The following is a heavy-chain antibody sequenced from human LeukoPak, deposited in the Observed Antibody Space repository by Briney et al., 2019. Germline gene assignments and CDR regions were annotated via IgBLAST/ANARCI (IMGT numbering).Heavy chain of an antibody. D-gene: IGHD6-6*01. CDR3: ARDKVGSRYSSSDEYFQH. CDR1: GYTFTSYG. V-gene: IGHV1-18*01. CDR2: ISAYNGNT. J-gene: IGHJ1*01. Sequence: ASVKVSCKASGYTFTSYGISWVRQAPGQGLEWMGWISAYNGNTNYAQKLQGRVTMTTDTSTSTAYMELRSLRSDDTAVYYCARDKVGSRYSSSDEYFQHWGQGTLVTVSS.